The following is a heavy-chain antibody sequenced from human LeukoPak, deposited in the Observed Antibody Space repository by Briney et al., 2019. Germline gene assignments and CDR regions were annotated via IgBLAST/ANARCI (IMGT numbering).Heavy chain of an antibody. CDR3: ARDGSGRDFSLDY. Sequence: GGSLRLSCAASGFTFSSYAMSWVRQAPGKGLEWVSGISGSGGNTYYADSVKGRFTISRDNSNNTLYLQMNSLKDEDTAVYYCARDGSGRDFSLDYWGQGTLVTVSS. V-gene: IGHV3-23*01. J-gene: IGHJ4*02. CDR2: ISGSGGNT. CDR1: GFTFSSYA. D-gene: IGHD3-10*01.